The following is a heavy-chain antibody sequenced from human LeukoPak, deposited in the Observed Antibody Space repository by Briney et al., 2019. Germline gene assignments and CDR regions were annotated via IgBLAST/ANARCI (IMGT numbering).Heavy chain of an antibody. CDR1: GYTFTGYF. Sequence: ASVKVSCKASGYTFTGYFMHWVRQAPGQGLELMVWINPNSGCANYAQKFQGSVTMTRDTSMSTAYIERSFLRSDDTAVYYCARDLLDGDLRQYSSSWNVGHTVDYWGQGTLVSVSS. CDR2: INPNSGCA. V-gene: IGHV1-2*02. CDR3: ARDLLDGDLRQYSSSWNVGHTVDY. D-gene: IGHD6-13*01. J-gene: IGHJ4*02.